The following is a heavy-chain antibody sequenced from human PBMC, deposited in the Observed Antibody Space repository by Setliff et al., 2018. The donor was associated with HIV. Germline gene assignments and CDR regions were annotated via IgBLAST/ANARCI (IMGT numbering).Heavy chain of an antibody. Sequence: SETLSLTCAVYGGSFSASYWSWIRQAPGKGLEWIGEINHSGITHYNPSLETRVTMFVDTSKNQFSLRLSPVTAADTATYYCAKGPRGLGLRYFFDYWAQGSPVTVS. V-gene: IGHV4-34*01. CDR1: GGSFSASY. CDR2: INHSGIT. CDR3: AKGPRGLGLRYFFDY. D-gene: IGHD3-10*01. J-gene: IGHJ4*02.